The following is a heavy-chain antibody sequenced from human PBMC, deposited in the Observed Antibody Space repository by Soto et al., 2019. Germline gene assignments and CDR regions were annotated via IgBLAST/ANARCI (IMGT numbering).Heavy chain of an antibody. CDR1: GFTFSSYW. CDR3: ARPYQLLCFYMDV. D-gene: IGHD2-2*01. J-gene: IGHJ6*03. CDR2: IKQDGSEK. Sequence: EVQLVESGGGLVQPGGSLRLSCAASGFTFSSYWMSWVRQAPWKGLERVANIKQDGSEKYYVDSVKGRFTISRDNAKNSVYLQMNSLRAEDTAVYYCARPYQLLCFYMDVWGKGTTVTVSS. V-gene: IGHV3-7*01.